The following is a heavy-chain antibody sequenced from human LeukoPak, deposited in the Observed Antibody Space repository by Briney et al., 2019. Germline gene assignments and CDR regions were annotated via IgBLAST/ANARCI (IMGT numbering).Heavy chain of an antibody. D-gene: IGHD4-23*01. CDR1: GITFSSYW. CDR3: ARGRPHGNDY. V-gene: IGHV3-74*01. Sequence: GGSLRLSCAASGITFSSYWMNWVRQVPGKGLVWVSRIASDGNNRDYADSVKGRFTISRDNAKNTLYLQMNSLRVEDTAVYYCARGRPHGNDYWGQGTLVTVSS. J-gene: IGHJ4*02. CDR2: IASDGNNR.